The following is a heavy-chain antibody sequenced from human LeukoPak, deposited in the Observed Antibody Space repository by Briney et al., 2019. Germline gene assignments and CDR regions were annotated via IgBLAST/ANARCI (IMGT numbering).Heavy chain of an antibody. Sequence: GGSLRLSCAAAGFTFRTFGMHSVRQARGKGLEWVAFIRYDGADKFYADSVKGRFTISRDNSKNTAYLQMNSLRAEDTAVYYCAKTTYYDILTGYQRTFYFDYWGQGTLVTVSS. V-gene: IGHV3-30*02. CDR3: AKTTYYDILTGYQRTFYFDY. CDR1: GFTFRTFG. D-gene: IGHD3-9*01. CDR2: IRYDGADK. J-gene: IGHJ4*02.